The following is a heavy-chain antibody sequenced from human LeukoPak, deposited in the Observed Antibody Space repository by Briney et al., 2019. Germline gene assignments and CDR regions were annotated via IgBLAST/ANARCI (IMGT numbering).Heavy chain of an antibody. D-gene: IGHD2-2*03. CDR1: GFTFKTYA. J-gene: IGHJ4*02. V-gene: IGHV3-23*01. CDR2: ISGSGEST. CDR3: AKDSGYCSSSGCYFDF. Sequence: GGSLRLSCAASGFTFKTYAMTWVRQAPGKGLEWVSGISGSGESTYYADSVKGRFTISRGNSKNTLYLQMNSLRAEDTAVYYCAKDSGYCSSSGCYFDFWGQGTLVSVSS.